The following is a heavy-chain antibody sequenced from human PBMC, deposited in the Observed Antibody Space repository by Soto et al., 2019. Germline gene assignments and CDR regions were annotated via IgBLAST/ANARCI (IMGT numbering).Heavy chain of an antibody. CDR1: GYTFTSYG. V-gene: IGHV1-18*01. J-gene: IGHJ4*02. D-gene: IGHD1-26*01. CDR2: ISAYNGNT. Sequence: ASVKVSCKAPGYTFTSYGISWVRQAPGQGLEWMGWISAYNGNTNYAQKLQGRVTMTTDTSTSTAYMELRSLRSDDTAVYYCAGDIREPLGLYYFDYWGQGTLVTVSS. CDR3: AGDIREPLGLYYFDY.